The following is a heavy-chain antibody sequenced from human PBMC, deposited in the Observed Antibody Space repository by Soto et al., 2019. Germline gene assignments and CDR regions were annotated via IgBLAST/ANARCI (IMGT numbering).Heavy chain of an antibody. CDR1: GDSISGTNYY. CDR3: VRDESNIYVNYRFDY. CDR2: VFYSGST. Sequence: SETLSLTCSVSGDSISGTNYYWGWIRQPPGKGLEWVGTVFYSGSTYYSPSLKGRVTISLDKPRNLFSLSVTSVTAADTAVYYCVRDESNIYVNYRFDYWGQGTLVTVPS. J-gene: IGHJ4*02. V-gene: IGHV4-39*02. D-gene: IGHD3-16*01.